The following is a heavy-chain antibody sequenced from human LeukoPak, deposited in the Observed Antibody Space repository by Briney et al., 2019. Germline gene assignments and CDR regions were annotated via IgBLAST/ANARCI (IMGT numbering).Heavy chain of an antibody. Sequence: GGSLRLSCAASGFPFSSYSMNWVRQAPGKGLEWVSFISSGGGHIFYAGSVKGRFTISRDNAKNSLHLQMDSLRAEDTAVYYCARGDTGAPDFDYWGQGTLVTVSA. CDR1: GFPFSSYS. D-gene: IGHD1-14*01. CDR2: ISSGGGHI. J-gene: IGHJ4*02. CDR3: ARGDTGAPDFDY. V-gene: IGHV3-21*01.